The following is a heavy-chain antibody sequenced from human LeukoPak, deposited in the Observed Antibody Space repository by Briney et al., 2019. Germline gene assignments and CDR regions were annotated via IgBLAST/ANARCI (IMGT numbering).Heavy chain of an antibody. Sequence: GGSLRLSCAASGFSFSTFSMSWVRQAPGKGLEWVSYIRASSSLISYADSVRGRFTISRDDAKKSVFLQMHSLRADDTAVYYCAREASLGWGQGTVVTVSS. CDR2: IRASSSLI. V-gene: IGHV3-48*04. J-gene: IGHJ3*01. CDR1: GFSFSTFS. CDR3: AREASLG.